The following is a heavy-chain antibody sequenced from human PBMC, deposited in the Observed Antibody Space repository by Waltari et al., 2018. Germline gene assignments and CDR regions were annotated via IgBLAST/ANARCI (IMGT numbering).Heavy chain of an antibody. J-gene: IGHJ6*02. Sequence: VQVVEAGGGLVQPGGSLRLSCAASGFTFRNSWMDWVRQAPGKGLEWVANIKQDGSEKNYVDSLKGRFTIFRDNTKNSLYLQMNSLRAEDTAVYYCSKSLDVWGPGTTVTVSS. CDR1: GFTFRNSW. CDR2: IKQDGSEK. CDR3: SKSLDV. V-gene: IGHV3-7*01.